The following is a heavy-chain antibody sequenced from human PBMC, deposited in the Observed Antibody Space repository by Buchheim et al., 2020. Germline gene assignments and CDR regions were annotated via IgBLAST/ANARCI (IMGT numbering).Heavy chain of an antibody. CDR1: GFTFSSYA. Sequence: QVQLVESGGGVVQPGRSLRLSCAASGFTFSSYAMHWVRQAPGKGLEWVAVISYDGSNKYYADSVKGRFTISRDNAKNSLYLQMNSLRAEDTAVYYCARIGLLYGMDVWGQGTT. V-gene: IGHV3-30-3*01. J-gene: IGHJ6*02. CDR3: ARIGLLYGMDV. CDR2: ISYDGSNK. D-gene: IGHD3-16*01.